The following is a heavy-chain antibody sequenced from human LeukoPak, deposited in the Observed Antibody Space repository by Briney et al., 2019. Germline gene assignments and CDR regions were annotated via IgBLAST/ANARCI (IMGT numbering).Heavy chain of an antibody. J-gene: IGHJ4*02. CDR3: ARGPYDSSGYRTYYFDY. D-gene: IGHD3-22*01. V-gene: IGHV3-20*04. Sequence: GGSLRLSCAASGFTFDDYGMSWVRQAPGKGLEWVSSINWNGGSTGYADSVRGRFTISRDNAKNSLYLQMNSLRAEDTALYYCARGPYDSSGYRTYYFDYWGQGTLVTVSS. CDR2: INWNGGST. CDR1: GFTFDDYG.